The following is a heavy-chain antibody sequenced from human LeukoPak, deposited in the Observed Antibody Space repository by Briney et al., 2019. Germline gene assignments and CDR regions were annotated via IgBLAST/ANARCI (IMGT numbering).Heavy chain of an antibody. D-gene: IGHD5-24*01. J-gene: IGHJ6*02. V-gene: IGHV4-31*03. Sequence: SQSLSLTCTVSGGSISSGGYYWSWIRQHPGKGLEWIGYIYYSGSTYYNPSLKSRVTISVDTSKNQFSLKLSSVTAADTAVYYCASNGEMATTSYYYYYGMDVWGQGTTVTVSS. CDR1: GGSISSGGYY. CDR3: ASNGEMATTSYYYYYGMDV. CDR2: IYYSGST.